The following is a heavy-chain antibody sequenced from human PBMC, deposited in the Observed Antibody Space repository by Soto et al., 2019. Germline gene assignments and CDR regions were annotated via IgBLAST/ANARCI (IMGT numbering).Heavy chain of an antibody. J-gene: IGHJ4*02. Sequence: PSETLSLTCTVSGGSISSSGYYWSWIRQHPGKGLEWIGYIYYSGSTYYNPSLKSRVIISVDTSKNQFSLNLSSVTAADTAVYYCASLSAGYYYDSSGYFFDYWGQGTPVTVSS. CDR2: IYYSGST. CDR1: GGSISSSGYY. CDR3: ASLSAGYYYDSSGYFFDY. V-gene: IGHV4-31*03. D-gene: IGHD3-22*01.